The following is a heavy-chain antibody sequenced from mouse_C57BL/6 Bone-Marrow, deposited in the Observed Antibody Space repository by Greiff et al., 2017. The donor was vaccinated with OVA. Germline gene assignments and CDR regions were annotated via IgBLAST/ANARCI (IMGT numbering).Heavy chain of an antibody. CDR3: AGEGDGSSSWFAY. V-gene: IGHV1-47*01. Sequence: VKLMESGAELVKPGASVKMSCKASGYTFTTYPIEWMKQNHGKSLEWIGDFHPYNDDTKYNEKFKGKATLTVEKSSSTVYLALSRLTSDDSAVYYCAGEGDGSSSWFAYWGQGTLVTVSA. D-gene: IGHD1-1*01. CDR1: GYTFTTYP. J-gene: IGHJ3*01. CDR2: FHPYNDDT.